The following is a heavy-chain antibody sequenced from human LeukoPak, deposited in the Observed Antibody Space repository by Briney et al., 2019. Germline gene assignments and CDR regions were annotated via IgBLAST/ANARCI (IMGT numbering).Heavy chain of an antibody. V-gene: IGHV3-15*01. D-gene: IGHD2-2*01. CDR1: GFTFSNAW. CDR3: TTDYPYYCSSTNCYASEYFQH. CDR2: IKSKTDGGTS. Sequence: GGSLRLSCAASGFTFSNAWMSRVRQAPGKGLEWVGRIKSKTDGGTSDYATPVKGRFTISRDDSKNTLYLQMNSLKTEDTAVYYCTTDYPYYCSSTNCYASEYFQHWGQGTLVTVSS. J-gene: IGHJ1*01.